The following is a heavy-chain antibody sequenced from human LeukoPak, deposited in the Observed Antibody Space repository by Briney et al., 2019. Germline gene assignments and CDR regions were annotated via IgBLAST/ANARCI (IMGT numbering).Heavy chain of an antibody. CDR2: INHSGST. V-gene: IGHV4-34*01. D-gene: IGHD1-1*01. Sequence: RSSETLSLTCAVYGGSFSGYYWSWIRQPPGKGLEWIGEINHSGSTNYNPSLKSRVTISVDTSKNQFSLKLSSVTAADTAVYYCARGVRTGTTYNWFDPWGQGTLVTVSS. CDR1: GGSFSGYY. CDR3: ARGVRTGTTYNWFDP. J-gene: IGHJ5*02.